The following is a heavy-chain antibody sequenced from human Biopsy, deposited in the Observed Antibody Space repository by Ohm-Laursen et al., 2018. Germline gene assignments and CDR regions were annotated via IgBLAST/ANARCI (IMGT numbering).Heavy chain of an antibody. J-gene: IGHJ4*02. V-gene: IGHV4-59*01. CDR3: ARARIKTSGVLIPETYYFDS. CDR2: FYYSGST. Sequence: SETLSLTCNVSGDSISIYYWSWIRQPPGKGLGWIGNFYYSGSTNYNPSLKSRITMSLDRSKSQVSLRMNSVTAADTAVYYCARARIKTSGVLIPETYYFDSWGQGTLVTVSS. CDR1: GDSISIYY. D-gene: IGHD3-3*01.